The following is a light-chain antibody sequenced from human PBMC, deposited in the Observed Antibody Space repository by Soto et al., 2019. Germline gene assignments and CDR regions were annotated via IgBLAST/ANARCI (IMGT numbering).Light chain of an antibody. CDR3: SPYAGSNTYEV. J-gene: IGLJ3*02. Sequence: QSALTQPRSVSGSLGQSVTISCTGTSSDVGAYDFVSWYQQNPGKAPRLIIFDVIKRPSGVPDRFSGSKSGNTASLTISGLQSEDEADYHCSPYAGSNTYEVFGGGTKVTVL. CDR1: SSDVGAYDF. V-gene: IGLV2-11*01. CDR2: DVI.